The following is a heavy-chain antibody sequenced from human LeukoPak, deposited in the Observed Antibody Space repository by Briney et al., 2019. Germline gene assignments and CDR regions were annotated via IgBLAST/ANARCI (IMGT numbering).Heavy chain of an antibody. Sequence: GASVTLSSTPSVYTFTLYYMHWVRQAPAQGLEWMGWINPNSGGTNFAQKIKGRATITIDTSISTAYMELSRLRSDDTAVYYCARSLGVVGIAAAGTFDPWGQGTLVTVSS. D-gene: IGHD6-13*01. J-gene: IGHJ5*02. CDR1: VYTFTLYY. CDR3: ARSLGVVGIAAAGTFDP. V-gene: IGHV1-2*02. CDR2: INPNSGGT.